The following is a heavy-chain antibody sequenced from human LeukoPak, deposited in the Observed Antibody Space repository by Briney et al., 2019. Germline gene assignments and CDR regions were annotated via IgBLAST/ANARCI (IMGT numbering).Heavy chain of an antibody. CDR3: AKDFTVVVTAIVDY. CDR2: ISGSGGST. J-gene: IGHJ4*02. D-gene: IGHD2-21*02. Sequence: GGSVRLSCAASGFTFSSYAMSWVRQAPGKGLEWVSAISGSGGSTYYADSVKGRFTISRDNSKNTLYLQMNSLRAEDTAVYYCAKDFTVVVTAIVDYWGQGTLVTVSS. CDR1: GFTFSSYA. V-gene: IGHV3-23*01.